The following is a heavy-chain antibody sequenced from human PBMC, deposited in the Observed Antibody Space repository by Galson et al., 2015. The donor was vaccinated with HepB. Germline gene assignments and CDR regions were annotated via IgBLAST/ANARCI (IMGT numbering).Heavy chain of an antibody. CDR3: AKDFGSLAVAGPGYYFDY. CDR2: IWYDGSNK. J-gene: IGHJ4*02. Sequence: SLRLSCAASGFTFSSYGMHWVRQAPGKGLEWVAFIWYDGSNKYYADSVKGRFTISRDNSKNTLYLQMNSLRAEDTAVYYCAKDFGSLAVAGPGYYFDYWGQGTLVTVSS. V-gene: IGHV3-30*02. D-gene: IGHD6-19*01. CDR1: GFTFSSYG.